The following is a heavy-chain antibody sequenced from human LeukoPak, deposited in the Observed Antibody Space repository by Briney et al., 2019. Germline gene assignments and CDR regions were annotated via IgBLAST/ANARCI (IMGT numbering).Heavy chain of an antibody. V-gene: IGHV4-59*01. CDR2: IYYSGST. Sequence: PSETLSLTCTVSGGSISSYYWSWIRQPPGKGLEWIGYIYYSGSTNYNPSLKSRVTISVDTSKNQFSLKLSSVTAADTAVYYCATQQGEYSSSWYAYYYYYMDVWGKGTTVTVPS. J-gene: IGHJ6*03. CDR3: ATQQGEYSSSWYAYYYYYMDV. D-gene: IGHD6-13*01. CDR1: GGSISSYY.